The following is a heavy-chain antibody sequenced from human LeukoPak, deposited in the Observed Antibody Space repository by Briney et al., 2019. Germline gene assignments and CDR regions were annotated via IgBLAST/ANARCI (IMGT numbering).Heavy chain of an antibody. CDR2: IIPIFGTA. V-gene: IGHV1-69*05. CDR3: ARVPALPPLPSGYDYYYYYMDV. D-gene: IGHD5-12*01. Sequence: SVKVSCKASGGTFSSYAISWVRQAPGQGLEWMGGIIPIFGTANYAQKFQGRVTITTDESTSTAYMELSSLRSEDTAVYYCARVPALPPLPSGYDYYYYYMDVWGKGTTVTVSS. J-gene: IGHJ6*03. CDR1: GGTFSSYA.